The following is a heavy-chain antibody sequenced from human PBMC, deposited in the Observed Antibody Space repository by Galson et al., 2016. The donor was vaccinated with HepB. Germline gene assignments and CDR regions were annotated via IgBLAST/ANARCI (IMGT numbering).Heavy chain of an antibody. CDR3: ARVATYNWNDGYFYY. Sequence: SVKVSCKASGYTFTSYYMHWVRQAPGQGLEWMGIINPSGGSTSYAQKFQGRVTMTRDTSTSTVYMELSSLRSEDTAVYYCARVATYNWNDGYFYYWGQGTLVTVPS. V-gene: IGHV1-46*01. J-gene: IGHJ4*02. CDR2: INPSGGST. CDR1: GYTFTSYY. D-gene: IGHD1-20*01.